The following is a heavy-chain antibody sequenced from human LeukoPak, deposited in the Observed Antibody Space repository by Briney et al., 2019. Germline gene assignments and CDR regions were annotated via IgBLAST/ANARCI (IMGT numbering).Heavy chain of an antibody. J-gene: IGHJ4*02. CDR1: GGSISSYS. V-gene: IGHV4-59*08. D-gene: IGHD3-10*01. CDR2: MSYSGTT. Sequence: SETLSLTCTVSGGSISSYSWSWVRQPPGKGLEWIAYMSYSGTTNYNPSLKSRVTISVDTSKKQFTLKLSSVTAADTAVYYCARHEGKLWFGETAMNYWGQGTLVTVSS. CDR3: ARHEGKLWFGETAMNY.